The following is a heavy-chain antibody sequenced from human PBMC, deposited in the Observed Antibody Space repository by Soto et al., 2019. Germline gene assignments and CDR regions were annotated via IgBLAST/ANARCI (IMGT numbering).Heavy chain of an antibody. D-gene: IGHD4-4*01. Sequence: QVQLVESGGGVVQPGRSLRLSCAASGFTFSSYGMHWVRQAPGKGLEWVAVISYDGSNKYYADSVKGRFTISRDNSKNTLYLQMNSLRAEDTAVYYCAKASTDRHYWGQGTLVTVSS. V-gene: IGHV3-30*18. CDR1: GFTFSSYG. J-gene: IGHJ4*02. CDR3: AKASTDRHY. CDR2: ISYDGSNK.